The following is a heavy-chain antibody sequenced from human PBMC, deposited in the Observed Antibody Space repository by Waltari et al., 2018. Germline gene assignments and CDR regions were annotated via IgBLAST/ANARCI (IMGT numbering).Heavy chain of an antibody. J-gene: IGHJ6*02. D-gene: IGHD4-17*01. CDR2: IYYSGST. CDR3: ARDNGDLLMDV. CDR1: GGSISSHY. Sequence: QVQLQESGPGLVKPSETLSLTCTVSGGSISSHYWSWIRQPPWKGLEWIGYIYYSGSTNYNPSLKSRVTISVDTSKNQFSLKLSSVTAADTAVYYCARDNGDLLMDVWGQGTTVTVSS. V-gene: IGHV4-59*11.